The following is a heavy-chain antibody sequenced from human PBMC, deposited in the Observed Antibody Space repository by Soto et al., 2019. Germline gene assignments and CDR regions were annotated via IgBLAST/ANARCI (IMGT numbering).Heavy chain of an antibody. CDR1: GFTFSSYG. J-gene: IGHJ4*02. Sequence: GGSLRLSCAASGFTFSSYGMHWVRQAPGKGREWVAVIWYDGSNKYYADSVKGRFTISRDNSKNTLYMQMNSLRAEDTAVYYCARREDLVAGFDYWGQGTLVTVSS. CDR3: ARREDLVAGFDY. D-gene: IGHD6-19*01. CDR2: IWYDGSNK. V-gene: IGHV3-33*01.